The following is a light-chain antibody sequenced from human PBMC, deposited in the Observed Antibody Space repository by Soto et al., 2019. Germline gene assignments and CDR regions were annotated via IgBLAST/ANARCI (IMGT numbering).Light chain of an antibody. V-gene: IGLV2-14*01. CDR2: QVS. CDR1: SSDVGGYYY. Sequence: QSALTQPASVSGSPGQSITISCTGTSSDVGGYYYVSWYQHHPGKAPKLMIYQVSNRPSGVSSRFSGSKSGNTASLTISGLQAEDEADYYCSSYTSSNTFYVFGTGTKVTVL. CDR3: SSYTSSNTFYV. J-gene: IGLJ1*01.